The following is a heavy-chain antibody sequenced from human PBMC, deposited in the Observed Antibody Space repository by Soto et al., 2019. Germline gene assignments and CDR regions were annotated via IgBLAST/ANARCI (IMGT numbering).Heavy chain of an antibody. D-gene: IGHD3-22*01. CDR2: ISSSSGTI. Sequence: EVQLVESGGGLVQPGGSLRLSCAASGFTFSSYSMNWVRQAPGKGLEWVSYISSSSGTIYYADSVKGRFTISRDNAKNSLYPQIDRPRAEDTAVDYCAGDRFYYGSSGYYYFDYWGQGTLVTVSS. J-gene: IGHJ4*02. CDR3: AGDRFYYGSSGYYYFDY. CDR1: GFTFSSYS. V-gene: IGHV3-48*01.